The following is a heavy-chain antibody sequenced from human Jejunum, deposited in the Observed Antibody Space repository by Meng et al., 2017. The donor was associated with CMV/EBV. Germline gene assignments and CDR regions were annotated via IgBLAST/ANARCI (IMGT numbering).Heavy chain of an antibody. J-gene: IGHJ4*02. D-gene: IGHD1-1*01. CDR1: GGSISDYY. CDR3: ASHRYSAGYYFDY. Sequence: VSGGSISDYYWTWIRQTPGKGLEWIGYAFYSGTTNYNPSLKSRVTMSVDTSKKEFSLTLTSMTAADTGIYYCASHRYSAGYYFDYWSQGTLVTVSS. V-gene: IGHV4-59*01. CDR2: AFYSGTT.